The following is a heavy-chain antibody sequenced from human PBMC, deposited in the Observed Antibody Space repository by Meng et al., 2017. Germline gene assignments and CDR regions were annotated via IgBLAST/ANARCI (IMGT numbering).Heavy chain of an antibody. CDR3: EGTSEYYDSSGYYLDSAFDY. CDR1: GFTVSSNY. Sequence: GGSLRLSCAASGFTVSSNYMSWVRQAPGKGLEWVSVIYSGGSTYYADSVKGRFTIFRDNSKNTLYLQMNSLRAEDTAVYYCEGTSEYYDSSGYYLDSAFDYWGQGTLVTVSS. V-gene: IGHV3-53*01. D-gene: IGHD3-22*01. J-gene: IGHJ4*02. CDR2: IYSGGST.